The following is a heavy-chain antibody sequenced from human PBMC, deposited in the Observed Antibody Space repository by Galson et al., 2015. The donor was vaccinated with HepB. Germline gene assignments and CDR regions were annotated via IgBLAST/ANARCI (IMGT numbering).Heavy chain of an antibody. CDR1: GYRFTNYW. CDR3: ARSPLQNYDVLTNCMDG. D-gene: IGHD3-9*01. CDR2: IDPSDSYT. Sequence: QSGAEVKKPGESLRISCKGSGYRFTNYWITWVRQMPGKGLEWMGRIDPSDSYTNYVPSFQGHVTISIDKSITTAYLQWSSLKASDTAIYYCARSPLQNYDVLTNCMDGGGQGTTLTVSS. J-gene: IGHJ6*02. V-gene: IGHV5-10-1*01.